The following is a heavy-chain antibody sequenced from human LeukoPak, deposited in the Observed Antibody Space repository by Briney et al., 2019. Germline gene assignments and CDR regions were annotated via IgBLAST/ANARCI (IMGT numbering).Heavy chain of an antibody. Sequence: SETLSLTCTVSGGSVSSGSYYWSWIRQPPGKGLEWIGYIYYSGGTNYTPSLKSRVTISVDTSKNQFSLKLSSVTAADTAVYYCARDRWGNPPDYWGQGTLVTVSS. J-gene: IGHJ4*02. CDR3: ARDRWGNPPDY. V-gene: IGHV4-61*01. CDR1: GGSVSSGSYY. CDR2: IYYSGGT. D-gene: IGHD4-23*01.